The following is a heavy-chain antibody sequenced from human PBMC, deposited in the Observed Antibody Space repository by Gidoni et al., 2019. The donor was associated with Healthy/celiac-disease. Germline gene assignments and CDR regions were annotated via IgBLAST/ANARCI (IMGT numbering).Heavy chain of an antibody. Sequence: VQLQESGPGLVQPSDTLSLTCTVSGCSISIYTWSWIRQPPGKGLEWIGYIYYSGSTNYNPSLKSRVTISGDTSKNQFSLKLSSVTAADTAVYYCARDLWLRTGTTKYYYGMDVWGQGTTVTVSS. CDR2: IYYSGST. CDR1: GCSISIYT. J-gene: IGHJ6*02. CDR3: ARDLWLRTGTTKYYYGMDV. D-gene: IGHD1-7*01. V-gene: IGHV4-59*01.